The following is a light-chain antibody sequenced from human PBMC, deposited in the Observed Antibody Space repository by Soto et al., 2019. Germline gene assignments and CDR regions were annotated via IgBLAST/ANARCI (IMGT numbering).Light chain of an antibody. CDR1: STDFVGYNC. CDR2: EAS. Sequence: QSALTQPPSVSGSPGQSVTISCTGTSTDFVGYNCVSWYQQHPGTAPKLIIYEASKRPSGVPYRFSGSKSGNTASLTISGLQAADEADYYCSLYTSDNAYVFGTGTKVTVL. CDR3: SLYTSDNAYV. V-gene: IGLV2-18*01. J-gene: IGLJ1*01.